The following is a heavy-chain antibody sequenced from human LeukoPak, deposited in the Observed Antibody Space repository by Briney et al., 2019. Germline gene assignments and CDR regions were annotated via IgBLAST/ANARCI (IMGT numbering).Heavy chain of an antibody. J-gene: IGHJ6*03. CDR1: GGSISSSSYY. V-gene: IGHV4-39*07. CDR3: ASNGGGYYDILTGYPKPYYYYYYMDV. CDR2: IYYSGST. D-gene: IGHD3-9*01. Sequence: SETQSLTCTVSGGSISSSSYYWGWIRQPPGKGLEWIGSIYYSGSTYYNPSLKSRVTISVDTSKNQFSLKLSSVTAADTAVYYCASNGGGYYDILTGYPKPYYYYYYMDVWGKGTTVTVSS.